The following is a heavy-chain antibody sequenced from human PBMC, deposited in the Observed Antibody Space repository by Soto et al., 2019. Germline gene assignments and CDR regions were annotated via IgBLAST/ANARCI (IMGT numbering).Heavy chain of an antibody. CDR2: ISTYNGNT. D-gene: IGHD2-2*02. V-gene: IGHV1-18*01. Sequence: GASVKVSCKASGYTFTSYDINWVRQAPGQGLEWMGWISTYNGNTNYAQKLQGRVTMTTDTSTSTAYMELRSLRSDDTAVYYCARVESLESPNVVPAAIDWFDPWGQGTLVTVSS. CDR3: ARVESLESPNVVPAAIDWFDP. J-gene: IGHJ5*02. CDR1: GYTFTSYD.